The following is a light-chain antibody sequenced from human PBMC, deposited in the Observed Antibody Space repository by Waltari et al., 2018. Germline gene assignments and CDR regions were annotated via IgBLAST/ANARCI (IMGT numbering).Light chain of an antibody. CDR3: SSYTSSSTSRV. J-gene: IGLJ2*01. CDR2: DVS. V-gene: IGLV2-14*01. Sequence: QSALTQPASVSGSPGQSIPISCTGTSSDVGGYNYVSWYQQHPGKAPKPMIYDVSKRPSGVSNRFSGSKSGNTASLTISGLQAEDEADYYCSSYTSSSTSRVFGGGTKLTVL. CDR1: SSDVGGYNY.